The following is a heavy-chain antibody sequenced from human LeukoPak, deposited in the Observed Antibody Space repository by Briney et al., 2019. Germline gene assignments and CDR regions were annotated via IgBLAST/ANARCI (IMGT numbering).Heavy chain of an antibody. V-gene: IGHV4-34*01. CDR3: ARYSSGWLYYYYYYMDV. Sequence: PSETLSLTCAVYGGSFSGYYWSWIRQPPGKGLEWMGEIHHSGSTNYNPSLKSRVTISLDTSKNQFSLKLSSVTAADTAVYYCARYSSGWLYYYYYYMDVWGKGTTVTVSS. CDR2: IHHSGST. D-gene: IGHD6-19*01. CDR1: GGSFSGYY. J-gene: IGHJ6*03.